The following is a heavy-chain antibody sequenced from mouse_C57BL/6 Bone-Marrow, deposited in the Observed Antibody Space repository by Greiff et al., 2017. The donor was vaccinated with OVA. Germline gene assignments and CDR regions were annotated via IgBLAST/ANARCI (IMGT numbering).Heavy chain of an antibody. CDR3: ARRYYYGPFDY. D-gene: IGHD1-1*01. Sequence: VKLVESGAELVRPGASVKLSCKASGYTFTDYYINWVKQRPGQGLEWIARIYPGSGNTYYNEKFKGEATLTAEKSSSTAYMQLSSLTSEDSAVYFCARRYYYGPFDYWGQGTTLTVSS. CDR1: GYTFTDYY. CDR2: IYPGSGNT. J-gene: IGHJ2*01. V-gene: IGHV1-76*01.